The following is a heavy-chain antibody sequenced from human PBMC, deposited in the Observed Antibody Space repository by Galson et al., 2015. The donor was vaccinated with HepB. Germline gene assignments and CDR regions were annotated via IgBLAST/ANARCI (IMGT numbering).Heavy chain of an antibody. D-gene: IGHD2-15*01. Sequence: SLRLSCAASGFIIDDNIMTWVRQAPGKGLEWVSHICSGGSTVNADSVKDRFTISRDNSKNTVYLQMTSLTAEDTAVYYCARGGWPFFFYYMDVWGQGTTVTVSS. V-gene: IGHV3-66*01. CDR3: ARGGWPFFFYYMDV. CDR2: ICSGGST. CDR1: GFIIDDNI. J-gene: IGHJ6*03.